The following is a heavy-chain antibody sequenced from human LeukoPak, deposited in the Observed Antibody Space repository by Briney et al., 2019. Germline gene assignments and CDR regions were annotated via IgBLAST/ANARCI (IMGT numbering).Heavy chain of an antibody. CDR3: ARDVYDAFDI. D-gene: IGHD2-8*01. J-gene: IGHJ3*02. CDR1: GGSISGGSYY. CDR2: IYTSGST. V-gene: IGHV4-61*02. Sequence: PSQTLSLTCTVSGGSISGGSYYWSWIRQPAGKGLEWIGRIYTSGSTNYNPSLKSRVTISVDTSKNQFSLKLSSVTAADTAVYYCARDVYDAFDIWGQGTMVTVSS.